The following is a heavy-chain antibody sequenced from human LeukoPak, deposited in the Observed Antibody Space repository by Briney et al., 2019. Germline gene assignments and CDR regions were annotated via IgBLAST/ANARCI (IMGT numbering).Heavy chain of an antibody. CDR2: IHHSGST. CDR3: ARVKWLRFGTSYYFDY. D-gene: IGHD5-12*01. J-gene: IGHJ4*02. CDR1: GGSISSYY. V-gene: IGHV4-59*01. Sequence: PSETLSLTCTVSGGSISSYYWSWIRQPPGKGLEWIGYIHHSGSTNYNPSLKSRVTISVDTSKNQFSLKLSSVTAADTAVYYCARVKWLRFGTSYYFDYWGQGTLVTVSS.